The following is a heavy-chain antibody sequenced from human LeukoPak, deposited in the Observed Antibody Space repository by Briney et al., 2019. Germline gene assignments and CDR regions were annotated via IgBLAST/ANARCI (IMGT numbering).Heavy chain of an antibody. CDR3: TTGYCSSTSCYTNDFDY. V-gene: IGHV3-15*01. Sequence: GGSLRLSCAASGFTFNNAYMCWVRQAPGKGLEWVGRIKSNVDGGTTDYAAPVKGRFTISRDDSKNTLYLQMNSLKTEDTAVYYCTTGYCSSTSCYTNDFDYWGQGTLVTVSS. D-gene: IGHD2-2*02. J-gene: IGHJ4*02. CDR2: IKSNVDGGTT. CDR1: GFTFNNAY.